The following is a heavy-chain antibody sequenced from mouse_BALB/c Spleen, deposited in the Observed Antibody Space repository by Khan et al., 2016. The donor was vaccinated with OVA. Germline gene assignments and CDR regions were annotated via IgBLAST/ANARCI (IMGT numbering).Heavy chain of an antibody. V-gene: IGHV1-77*01. CDR2: IYPGSGNT. CDR3: ARMDTTSLDF. D-gene: IGHD2-3*01. CDR1: GYTFTDFY. Sequence: QVQLKESGTELARPGASVKLSCKASGYTFTDFYITWVKQRTGQDLEWIGEIYPGSGNTYYNEKFKGKAPLTADKSSNTAYMQLSSLTSEDSAVFFCARMDTTSLDFWGQGTSLTVSS. J-gene: IGHJ2*02.